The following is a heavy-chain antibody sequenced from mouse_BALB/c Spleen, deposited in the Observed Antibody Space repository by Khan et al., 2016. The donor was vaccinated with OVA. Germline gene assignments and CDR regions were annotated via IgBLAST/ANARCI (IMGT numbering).Heavy chain of an antibody. CDR3: VRSGYGSFAF. Sequence: VRLQQSGPEVVKPGASVKISCKASGYTFTDYNLDWVRQRHGKSLEWIGYFFPNSGGSGYNQKFKTKATLTVDISSSTAYMDFRSLTSEDSADYYCVRSGYGSFAFWGQGTLVTVSA. CDR2: FFPNSGGS. CDR1: GYTFTDYN. V-gene: IGHV1S29*02. J-gene: IGHJ3*01. D-gene: IGHD1-2*01.